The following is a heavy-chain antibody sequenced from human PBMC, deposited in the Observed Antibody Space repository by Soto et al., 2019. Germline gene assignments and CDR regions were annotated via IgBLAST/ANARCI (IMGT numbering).Heavy chain of an antibody. CDR2: IYWSGDE. CDR3: ARGVATLPVFAFDV. D-gene: IGHD6-6*01. CDR1: GFSFSTSGVG. Sequence: QMTLKESGPTLVKPTQTLTLTCSFSGFSFSTSGVGVGWVRQPPGKALEWLALIYWSGDEHYRPSLKSRLTITKATSKNQVVLIRTNMDPVDTATYYCARGVATLPVFAFDVWGQGTTVTVSS. J-gene: IGHJ3*01. V-gene: IGHV2-5*01.